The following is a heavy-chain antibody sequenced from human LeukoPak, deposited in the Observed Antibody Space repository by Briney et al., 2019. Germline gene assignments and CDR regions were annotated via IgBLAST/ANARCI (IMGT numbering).Heavy chain of an antibody. V-gene: IGHV1-69*04. J-gene: IGHJ3*02. CDR3: ARDKDWSADAFDI. CDR1: GGTFSSYT. Sequence: SVKVSCKASGGTFSSYTTSWVRQAPGQGLEWMGRIIPILGIANYAQKFQGRVTITADKSTSTAYMELSSLRSEDTAVYYCARDKDWSADAFDIWGQGTMVTVSS. D-gene: IGHD3/OR15-3a*01. CDR2: IIPILGIA.